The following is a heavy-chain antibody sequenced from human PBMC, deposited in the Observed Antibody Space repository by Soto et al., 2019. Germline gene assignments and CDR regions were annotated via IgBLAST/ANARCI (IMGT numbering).Heavy chain of an antibody. V-gene: IGHV3-7*01. CDR1: GFTFSSYW. CDR2: MNRDGSET. Sequence: EVQLVESGGGLVQPGGSLRLSCAASGFTFSSYWMNWARQAPGKGLEWVASMNRDGSETRYVDSVEGRFTISRDNAKNSLFLQMNSLSPDDTAVYYCGRDAGRRSDYWCQGALVTVSS. J-gene: IGHJ4*02. CDR3: GRDAGRRSDY. D-gene: IGHD6-13*01.